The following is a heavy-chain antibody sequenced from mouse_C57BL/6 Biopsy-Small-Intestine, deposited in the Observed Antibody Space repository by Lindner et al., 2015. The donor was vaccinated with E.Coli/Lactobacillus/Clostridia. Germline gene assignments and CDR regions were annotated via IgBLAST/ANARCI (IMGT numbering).Heavy chain of an antibody. CDR1: GYTFTGYW. CDR3: AREGDYDYDVVDY. J-gene: IGHJ2*02. CDR2: ILPGSGGT. Sequence: VQLQESGAELMKPGASVKLSCKATGYTFTGYWIEWVKQRPGHGLEWIGEILPGSGGTDYNEKFKGKATFTADTSSNTAYMQLSSLTTEDSAIYYCAREGDYDYDVVDYWGQGTSLTVSS. D-gene: IGHD2-4*01. V-gene: IGHV1-9*01.